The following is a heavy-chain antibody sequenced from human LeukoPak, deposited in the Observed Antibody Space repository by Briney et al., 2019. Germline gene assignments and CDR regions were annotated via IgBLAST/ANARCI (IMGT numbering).Heavy chain of an antibody. Sequence: SETLSLTCTVSGGSISSGGYYWSWTRQHPGKGLEWIGYIYYSGSTYYNPSLKSRVTISVDTSKNQFSLKLSSVTAADTAVYYCARGVDWLFDYWGQGTLVTVSS. CDR1: GGSISSGGYY. V-gene: IGHV4-31*03. CDR2: IYYSGST. CDR3: ARGVDWLFDY. J-gene: IGHJ4*02. D-gene: IGHD2-21*01.